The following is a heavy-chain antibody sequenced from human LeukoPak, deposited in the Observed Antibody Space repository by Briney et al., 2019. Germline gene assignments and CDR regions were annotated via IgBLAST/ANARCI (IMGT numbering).Heavy chain of an antibody. CDR1: GFSLNTRGVG. D-gene: IGHD3-22*01. J-gene: IGHJ3*02. CDR2: IYWNDDE. Sequence: SGPTLVNPTQTLTLTCAFSGFSLNTRGVGVGWIRQPPGKALEWLALIYWNDDEGYSPFLKSRLTITKDTSKNQVVLTLTNMDPVDTATYYRAHRRVHYYDSSGYPKDAFDMWGQGTVVTVSS. CDR3: AHRRVHYYDSSGYPKDAFDM. V-gene: IGHV2-5*01.